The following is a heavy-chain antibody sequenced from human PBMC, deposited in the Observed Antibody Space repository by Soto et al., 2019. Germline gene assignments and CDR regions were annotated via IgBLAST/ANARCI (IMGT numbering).Heavy chain of an antibody. CDR3: ARDPSIADFYGMDV. D-gene: IGHD6-13*01. J-gene: IGHJ6*02. V-gene: IGHV4-31*03. CDR1: GGSISSGGNY. CDR2: IYYSGST. Sequence: QVQLQESGPGLVKPSQTLSLTCSVSGGSISSGGNYWNWIRQHPGKGLEWIGYIYYSGSTYYNPSRQRRVXXSVDTSTNQFSLKLSSVTAADTAVYYCARDPSIADFYGMDVWGQGTTVTVSS.